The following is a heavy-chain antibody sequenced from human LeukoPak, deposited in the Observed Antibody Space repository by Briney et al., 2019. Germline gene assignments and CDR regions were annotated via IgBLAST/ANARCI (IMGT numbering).Heavy chain of an antibody. CDR2: VKQDGSER. Sequence: PGGSLRLSCAASGFTFSSYWMAWVRQAPGKGLEWVANVKQDGSERYYVESVKGRLTISRANAKNSLYLQMDSLRAEDTAVYYCARVPVDTTMVSHIDYWGQGTLVTVSS. D-gene: IGHD5-18*01. CDR1: GFTFSSYW. J-gene: IGHJ4*02. V-gene: IGHV3-7*01. CDR3: ARVPVDTTMVSHIDY.